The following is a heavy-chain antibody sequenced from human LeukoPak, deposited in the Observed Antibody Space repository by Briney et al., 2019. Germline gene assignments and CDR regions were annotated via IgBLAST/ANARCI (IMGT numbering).Heavy chain of an antibody. Sequence: SETLSLTCAVYGGSFSGYYWSWIRQPPGKGLEWIGEINHSGSTNYNPSLKSRVTISVDTSKNQFSLKLSSVTAADTAVYYCARGGGCSSTSCYSNYWGQGTLVTVSS. V-gene: IGHV4-34*01. CDR1: GGSFSGYY. CDR2: INHSGST. J-gene: IGHJ4*02. D-gene: IGHD2-2*02. CDR3: ARGGGCSSTSCYSNY.